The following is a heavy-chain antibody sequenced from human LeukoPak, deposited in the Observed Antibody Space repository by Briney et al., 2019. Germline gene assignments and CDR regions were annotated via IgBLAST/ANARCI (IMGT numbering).Heavy chain of an antibody. D-gene: IGHD3-9*01. V-gene: IGHV3-7*03. CDR3: ARAVYYDILTGQTPVYFGY. CDR2: IKQDGSEK. CDR1: GFTFSSYW. Sequence: GGSLRLSCAASGFTFSSYWMSWVRQAPGKGLEWVANIKQDGSEKYYVDSVKGRFTISRDNAKNSLYLQMNSLRAEDTAVYYCARAVYYDILTGQTPVYFGYWGQGTLVTVSS. J-gene: IGHJ4*02.